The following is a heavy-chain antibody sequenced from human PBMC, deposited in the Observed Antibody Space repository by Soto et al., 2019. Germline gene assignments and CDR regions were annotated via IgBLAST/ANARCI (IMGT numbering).Heavy chain of an antibody. V-gene: IGHV4-59*08. D-gene: IGHD2-2*01. J-gene: IGHJ4*02. CDR1: GDSTSGYY. Sequence: SETLSLTCTVSGDSTSGYYWSWIRQPPGKGLELIGNIYYSGDTNYNPSLKSRVTISVDTSKNQVSLSLSSVTAADTAVYYCARAHHCSSAGCRMGHFDSWGQGTLVTVSS. CDR2: IYYSGDT. CDR3: ARAHHCSSAGCRMGHFDS.